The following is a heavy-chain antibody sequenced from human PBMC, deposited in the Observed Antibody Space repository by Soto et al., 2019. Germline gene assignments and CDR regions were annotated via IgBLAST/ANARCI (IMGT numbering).Heavy chain of an antibody. CDR1: GGTFSSYT. CDR3: ARDYDGTAWDCSGGSCYPFDP. Sequence: SVKVSCKASGGTFSSYTISWVRQAPGQGLEWMGRIIPILGIANYAQKFQGRVTITADKSTSTAYMELSSLRSEDTAVYYCARDYDGTAWDCSGGSCYPFDPWGQGTLVTVSS. CDR2: IIPILGIA. J-gene: IGHJ5*02. D-gene: IGHD2-15*01. V-gene: IGHV1-69*04.